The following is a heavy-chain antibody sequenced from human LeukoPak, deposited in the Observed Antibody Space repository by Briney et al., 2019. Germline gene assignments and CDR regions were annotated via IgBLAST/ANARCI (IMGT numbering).Heavy chain of an antibody. CDR1: GFSFGNYA. CDR3: VKDPRDTYGTNWFVS. J-gene: IGHJ5*01. D-gene: IGHD2-21*01. V-gene: IGHV3-23*01. Sequence: GGSLRLSCVASGFSFGNYAMSWVRQAPGKGLQWVSQISGTGGATWYAGFARDRFTISRDNSKKTLYLQMSGLRVEDTAMYYCVKDPRDTYGTNWFVSWAREPSSSSPQ. CDR2: ISGTGGAT.